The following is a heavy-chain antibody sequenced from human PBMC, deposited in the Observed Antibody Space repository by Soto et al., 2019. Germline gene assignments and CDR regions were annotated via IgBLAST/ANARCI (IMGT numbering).Heavy chain of an antibody. V-gene: IGHV3-30-3*01. CDR1: GFTFSSYA. D-gene: IGHD4-17*01. Sequence: QSGGSLRLSCAASGFTFSSYAMHWVRQAPGKGLEWVAVISYDGSNKYYADSVKGRFTISRDNSKNTLYLQMNSLRAEDTAVYYCARDDYGDLNDYWGQGTLVTVSS. CDR2: ISYDGSNK. CDR3: ARDDYGDLNDY. J-gene: IGHJ4*02.